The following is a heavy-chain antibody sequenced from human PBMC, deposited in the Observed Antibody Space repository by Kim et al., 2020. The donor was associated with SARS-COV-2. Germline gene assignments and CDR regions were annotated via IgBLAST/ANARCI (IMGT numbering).Heavy chain of an antibody. CDR1: GFVFSNYC. CDR3: VRDGGGTIAVTGPPSYYYGLDV. D-gene: IGHD6-19*01. J-gene: IGHJ6*02. Sequence: GGSLRLSCAASGFVFSNYCMTWVRQAPGKGLEWVANIKKDGNEKFYVDSVKGRFTISRDNAKRSLFLQLNSLRHEDTAVYYCVRDGGGTIAVTGPPSYYYGLDVWGQGTTVTVSS. V-gene: IGHV3-7*01. CDR2: IKKDGNEK.